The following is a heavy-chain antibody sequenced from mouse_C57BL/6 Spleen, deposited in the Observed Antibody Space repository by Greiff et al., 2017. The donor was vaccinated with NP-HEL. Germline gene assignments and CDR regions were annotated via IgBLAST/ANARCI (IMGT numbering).Heavy chain of an antibody. J-gene: IGHJ2*01. Sequence: VQLKESGGGLVQPGGSLSLSCAASGFTFTDYYMSWVRQPPGKALEWLGFIRNKANGYTTEYSASVKGPFTISRDNSQSILYLQRNALRAEDSATYYCARYIPSTGHFDYWGQGTTLTVSS. CDR3: ARYIPSTGHFDY. D-gene: IGHD4-1*02. CDR1: GFTFTDYY. CDR2: IRNKANGYTT. V-gene: IGHV7-3*01.